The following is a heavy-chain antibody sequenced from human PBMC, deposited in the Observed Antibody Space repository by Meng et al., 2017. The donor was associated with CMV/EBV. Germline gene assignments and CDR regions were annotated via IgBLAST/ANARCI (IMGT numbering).Heavy chain of an antibody. D-gene: IGHD3-10*01. V-gene: IGHV4-39*07. Sequence: VSAADMCTHVKTPVATGTGSCASIRSRCNYWGLNRQPQGKGLGWNGMIYYSGSTYNNPSPKRRVTISVHTSKNQFSLKLSYVNAADTAVYYCVTWLWFGELSGYYFDYWGQGTLVTVSS. CDR2: IYYSGST. J-gene: IGHJ4*02. CDR1: CASIRSRCNY. CDR3: VTWLWFGELSGYYFDY.